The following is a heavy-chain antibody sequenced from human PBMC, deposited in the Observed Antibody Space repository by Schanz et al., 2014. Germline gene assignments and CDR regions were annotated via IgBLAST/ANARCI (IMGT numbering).Heavy chain of an antibody. V-gene: IGHV1-18*01. CDR3: ARDRRFFDRDDLYYFDS. D-gene: IGHD3-3*01. CDR2: ISVYNHNK. J-gene: IGHJ4*02. CDR1: GYTFTTYA. Sequence: QVQLVQSGAEVKKPGASVRVSCKASGYTFTTYAMSWVRQAPGQGLEWVGWISVYNHNKEYDQKFQGRVTITRDTSASTVYMELRSLRSDDTAVYYCARDRRFFDRDDLYYFDSWGQGTLVTVSS.